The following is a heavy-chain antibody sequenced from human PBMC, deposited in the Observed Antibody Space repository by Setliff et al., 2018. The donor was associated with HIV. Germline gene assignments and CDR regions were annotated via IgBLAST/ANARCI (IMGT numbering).Heavy chain of an antibody. V-gene: IGHV5-51*01. CDR2: VYPGDSDS. CDR3: VRLNRGSTWSIASDRGFFDP. J-gene: IGHJ5*02. CDR1: GCTFTHYW. D-gene: IGHD3-10*01. Sequence: PGESLKISCKASGCTFTHYWIGWVRQMPGKGLEWMGFVYPGDSDSRYSPSLQGQVTISADTSLKTAHLQWSSLKASDTATYFCVRLNRGSTWSIASDRGFFDPWGQGTLVTVSS.